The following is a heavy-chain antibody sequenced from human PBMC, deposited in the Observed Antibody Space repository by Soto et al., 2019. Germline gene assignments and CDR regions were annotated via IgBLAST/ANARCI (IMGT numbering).Heavy chain of an antibody. Sequence: GGSLRLSCAASGFTFSSSWMHWVRQAPGKGLVWVSHINSDGSSTTYADSVKGRFTISRDNAKNTLYLQMNRLRAEDTAVYYCARAWDLLINYWGQGTLVTVSS. CDR2: INSDGSST. CDR1: GFTFSSSW. J-gene: IGHJ4*02. V-gene: IGHV3-74*01. D-gene: IGHD1-26*01. CDR3: ARAWDLLINY.